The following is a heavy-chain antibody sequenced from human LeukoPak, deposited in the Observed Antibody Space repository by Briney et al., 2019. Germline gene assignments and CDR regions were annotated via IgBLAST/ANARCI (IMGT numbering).Heavy chain of an antibody. CDR2: IYYSGST. J-gene: IGHJ4*02. Sequence: PSETLSLTCTVSGGSISSSSYYWGWIRQPPGKGLEWIGSIYYSGSTYYNPSLKGRVTISVDTSKNQFSLKLSSVTAADTAVYYCARSSSGWYPDYFDYWGQGTLVTVSS. CDR1: GGSISSSSYY. CDR3: ARSSSGWYPDYFDY. V-gene: IGHV4-39*01. D-gene: IGHD6-19*01.